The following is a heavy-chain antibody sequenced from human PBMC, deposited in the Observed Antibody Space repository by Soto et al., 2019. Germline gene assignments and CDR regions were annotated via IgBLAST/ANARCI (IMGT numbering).Heavy chain of an antibody. CDR3: ARVVITIFGGQNYGIDV. CDR1: GYTFTSYG. Sequence: QVQLVQSGAEVKKPGASVKVSCKASGYTFTSYGISWVRQAPVQGLEWMGWISAYNGNTNYAQKLQGRVTMTTDTSTSTAYMELRSLRSDDTAVYYCARVVITIFGGQNYGIDVWGQGTTVTVSS. D-gene: IGHD3-3*01. J-gene: IGHJ6*02. CDR2: ISAYNGNT. V-gene: IGHV1-18*01.